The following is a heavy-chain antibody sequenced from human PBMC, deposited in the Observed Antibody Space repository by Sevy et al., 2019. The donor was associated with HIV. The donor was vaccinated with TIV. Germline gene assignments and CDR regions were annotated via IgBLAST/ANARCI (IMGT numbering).Heavy chain of an antibody. CDR2: MSPNSGNT. D-gene: IGHD7-27*01. CDR3: ARGRLTGIGFDY. CDR1: GYTFTSFD. V-gene: IGHV1-8*01. Sequence: ASVKVSCKASGYTFTSFDINWVRQATGQGLEWMGWMSPNSGNTGYAQKFQGRVTMTRNTSISTAYMKLSSLRSEDTAVYYCARGRLTGIGFDYWGQGTLVTVSS. J-gene: IGHJ4*02.